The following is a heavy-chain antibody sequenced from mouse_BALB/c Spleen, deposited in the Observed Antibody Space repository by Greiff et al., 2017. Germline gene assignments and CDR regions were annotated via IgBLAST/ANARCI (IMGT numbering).Heavy chain of an antibody. Sequence: VQLQQSGPELVRPGVSVKISCKGSGYTFTDYAMHWVKQSHAKSLEWIGVISTYYGNTNYNQKFKGKATMTVDKSSSTAYMELARLTSEDSAIYYCAREVYYYGSSPYWYFDVWGAGTTVTVSS. V-gene: IGHV1-67*01. CDR3: AREVYYYGSSPYWYFDV. CDR2: ISTYYGNT. CDR1: GYTFTDYA. J-gene: IGHJ1*01. D-gene: IGHD1-1*01.